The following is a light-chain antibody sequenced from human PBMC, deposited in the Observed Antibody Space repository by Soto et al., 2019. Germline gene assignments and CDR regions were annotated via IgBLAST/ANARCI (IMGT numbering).Light chain of an antibody. Sequence: EIVMTQSPATLSVSPGERATLSCRASQSVSNNLAWYQQRPGRAPRLLIFSASLRASGIPARFSGSGSGTEFTLTISSLQSEDFAVYHCQHYESLPLTFGGGTKVEIK. V-gene: IGKV3-15*01. CDR3: QHYESLPLT. CDR2: SAS. J-gene: IGKJ4*01. CDR1: QSVSNN.